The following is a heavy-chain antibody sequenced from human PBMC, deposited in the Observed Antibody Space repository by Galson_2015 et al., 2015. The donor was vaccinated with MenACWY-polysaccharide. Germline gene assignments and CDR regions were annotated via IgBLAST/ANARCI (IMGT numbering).Heavy chain of an antibody. CDR3: ERGRRDTAVAAPAAVLLDY. Sequence: SVKVSCKASGYTFSSYDINWVRQATGQRLEWMGWMNPNSGNTGYAQKFQGRVTMTRNTSISAAYMELSSLTSEDTAVYYCERGRRDTAVAAPAAVLLDYWGQGILVTVSS. CDR1: GYTFSSYD. D-gene: IGHD6-19*01. CDR2: MNPNSGNT. J-gene: IGHJ4*02. V-gene: IGHV1-8*01.